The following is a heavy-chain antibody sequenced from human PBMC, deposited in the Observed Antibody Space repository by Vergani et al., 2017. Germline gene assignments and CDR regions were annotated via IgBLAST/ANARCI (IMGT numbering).Heavy chain of an antibody. Sequence: QVQLQQWGAGLLKPSETLSLTCAVYGGPFSGYYWSWIRQPPGKGLEWIGEINHSGSTNYNPSLKSRVTISVDTSKNQFSLELSSVTAADTAVYYCVGKGTLGRGYYSGSGSPTAFDYWGQGTLVTVSS. D-gene: IGHD3-10*01. V-gene: IGHV4-34*01. CDR1: GGPFSGYY. J-gene: IGHJ4*02. CDR2: INHSGST. CDR3: VGKGTLGRGYYSGSGSPTAFDY.